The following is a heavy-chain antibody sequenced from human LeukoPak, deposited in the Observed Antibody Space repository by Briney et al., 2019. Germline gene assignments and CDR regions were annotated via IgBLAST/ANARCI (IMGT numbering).Heavy chain of an antibody. CDR3: ARSPRHYYDSSGYYPALYYYYGVDV. J-gene: IGHJ6*02. Sequence: ASVKVSCKASGYTFTGYYMHWVRQAPGQGLEWMGWINPNSGGTNYAQKFQGRVTMTRDTSISTAYMELSRLRSDDTAVYYCARSPRHYYDSSGYYPALYYYYGVDVWGQGTTVTVSS. D-gene: IGHD3-22*01. CDR1: GYTFTGYY. V-gene: IGHV1-2*02. CDR2: INPNSGGT.